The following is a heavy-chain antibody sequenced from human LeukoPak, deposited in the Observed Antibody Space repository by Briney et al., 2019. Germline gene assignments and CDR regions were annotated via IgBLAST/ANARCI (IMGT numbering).Heavy chain of an antibody. D-gene: IGHD6-6*01. J-gene: IGHJ6*03. CDR3: ARVKLNNYYYMDV. V-gene: IGHV4-30-4*08. CDR1: GGSISSGDDY. CDR2: IYYSGST. Sequence: SETLSLTCTVSGGSISSGDDYWSWIRQPPGKGLEWIGYIYYSGSTYYNPSLKSRVTMLVDTSKNQFSLKLRSVTAADTAVYFCARVKLNNYYYMDVWGKGTTVTVSS.